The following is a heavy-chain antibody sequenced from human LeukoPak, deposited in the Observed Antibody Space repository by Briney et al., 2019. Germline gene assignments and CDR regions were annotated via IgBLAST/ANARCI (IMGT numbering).Heavy chain of an antibody. J-gene: IGHJ4*02. Sequence: LSGGSLRLSCAASGFTFSTYAMTWVRQAPGKGLEWVSGISTSGDRTYYADSVKGRFTISRDNSKNTLYLQMNSLRAEDTAEYYCARSAVGTSCCTAVDYWGQGTLVTVSS. CDR2: ISTSGDRT. V-gene: IGHV3-23*01. CDR3: ARSAVGTSCCTAVDY. CDR1: GFTFSTYA. D-gene: IGHD1-26*01.